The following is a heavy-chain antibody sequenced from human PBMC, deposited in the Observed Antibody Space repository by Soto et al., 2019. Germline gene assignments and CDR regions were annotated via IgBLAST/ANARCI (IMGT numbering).Heavy chain of an antibody. Sequence: GASVKVSCKASGYTFTSYGISWVRQAPGQGLEWMGWISAYNGNTNYAQKLQGRDTMTTDTSTSTAYMELRSLRSDDTAVYYCARVRITIFGVVIAQPSSGMDVWGQGTTVTVSS. V-gene: IGHV1-18*04. CDR2: ISAYNGNT. CDR1: GYTFTSYG. J-gene: IGHJ6*02. CDR3: ARVRITIFGVVIAQPSSGMDV. D-gene: IGHD3-3*01.